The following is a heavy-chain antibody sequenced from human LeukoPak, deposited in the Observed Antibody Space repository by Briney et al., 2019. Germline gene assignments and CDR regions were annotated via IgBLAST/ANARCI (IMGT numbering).Heavy chain of an antibody. D-gene: IGHD1-26*01. CDR3: AADRGDDSGSEWTAFDI. V-gene: IGHV1-24*01. CDR2: FDPEDGEI. CDR1: EYTLTELS. J-gene: IGHJ3*02. Sequence: ASVKVSCKVSEYTLTELSMHWVRQAPGKGLEWLGGFDPEDGEIIYAQKFQGRVTMSDDTSTDTAYMELGSLRSDDTAVYYCAADRGDDSGSEWTAFDIWGQGTMVTVSS.